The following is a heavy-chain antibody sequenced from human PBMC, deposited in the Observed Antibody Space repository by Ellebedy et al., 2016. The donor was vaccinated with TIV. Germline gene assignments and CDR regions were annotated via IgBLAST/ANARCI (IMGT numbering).Heavy chain of an antibody. CDR1: GFTLGTYS. Sequence: GESLKISCVASGFTLGTYSMHWVRQAPGKGPEWVAYISSASSTIYYADSVRGRFTISCDNVKNSLYLQMDDLRDEDTAVYFCASYLAHCGVDCYHWYFDHWGRGTLVTVSS. J-gene: IGHJ2*01. V-gene: IGHV3-48*02. D-gene: IGHD2-21*02. CDR2: ISSASSTI. CDR3: ASYLAHCGVDCYHWYFDH.